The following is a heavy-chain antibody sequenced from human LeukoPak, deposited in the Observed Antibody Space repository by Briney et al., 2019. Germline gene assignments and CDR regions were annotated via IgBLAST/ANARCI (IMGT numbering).Heavy chain of an antibody. V-gene: IGHV3-11*04. CDR2: ISNSGSSI. CDR1: GFTFSDYY. Sequence: GGSLRLSCAASGFTFSDYYMSWIRQAPGKGLEWVSYISNSGSSIYYADSVKGRFTISRDNAKNSLYLQMNSLRAEDTAVYYCAKSFWWFGEFSPFDYWGQGTLLTVSS. J-gene: IGHJ4*02. D-gene: IGHD3-10*01. CDR3: AKSFWWFGEFSPFDY.